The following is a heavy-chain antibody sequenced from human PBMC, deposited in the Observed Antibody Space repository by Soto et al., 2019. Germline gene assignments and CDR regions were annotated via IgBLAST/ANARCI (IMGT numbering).Heavy chain of an antibody. D-gene: IGHD3-3*01. CDR3: ARDRSFHTTSGFFDY. CDR1: GYTFTSYY. V-gene: IGHV1-46*01. CDR2: INPSGGST. J-gene: IGHJ4*02. Sequence: ASVKVSCTASGYTFTSYYMQWVRQAPGQGLEWMGIINPSGGSTSYAQKFQGRVTMTRDTSTSTVYMELSSLRSEDTAVYYCARDRSFHTTSGFFDYWGQGTVVTVSS.